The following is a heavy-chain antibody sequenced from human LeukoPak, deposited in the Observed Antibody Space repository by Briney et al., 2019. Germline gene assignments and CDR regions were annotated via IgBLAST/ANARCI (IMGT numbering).Heavy chain of an antibody. CDR3: ARGTPNYGSGFFVSDY. CDR2: IIPILGIA. CDR1: GGTFSSYA. Sequence: PLASVKVSCKASGGTFSSYAISWVRQAPGQGLEWMRRIIPILGIANYAQKFQGRVTITADKSTSTAYMELSSLRSEDTAVYYCARGTPNYGSGFFVSDYWGQGTLVTVSS. D-gene: IGHD3-10*01. V-gene: IGHV1-69*04. J-gene: IGHJ4*02.